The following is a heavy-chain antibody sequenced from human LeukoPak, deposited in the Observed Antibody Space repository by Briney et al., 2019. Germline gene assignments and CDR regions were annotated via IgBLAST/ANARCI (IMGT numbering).Heavy chain of an antibody. CDR3: AREGAVAGFDY. CDR2: IHYSGSS. V-gene: IGHV4-59*01. Sequence: SETLSLTCTVSGGSISSYYWNWIRQPPGKGLEWIGYIHYSGSSNNNPSLKSRVTISVDTSKNQFSLRLSSVTAADTAVYYCAREGAVAGFDYWGRGTLVTVSS. D-gene: IGHD6-19*01. CDR1: GGSISSYY. J-gene: IGHJ4*02.